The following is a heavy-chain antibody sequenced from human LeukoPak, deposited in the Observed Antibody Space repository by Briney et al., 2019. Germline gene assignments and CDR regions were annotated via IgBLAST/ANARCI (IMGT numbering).Heavy chain of an antibody. J-gene: IGHJ4*02. CDR2: INWNGGST. D-gene: IGHD2-2*01. V-gene: IGHV3-20*04. CDR3: ARAVSDIGRYCSSSSCYRFFDF. Sequence: GGSLRLSCAASGFTFDDYGMTWVRQAPGKGLEWVSGINWNGGSTGYADSVKGRFTISRDNPKNSLYLQMNSLRAEDTALYYCARAVSDIGRYCSSSSCYRFFDFWGQGTLVSVSS. CDR1: GFTFDDYG.